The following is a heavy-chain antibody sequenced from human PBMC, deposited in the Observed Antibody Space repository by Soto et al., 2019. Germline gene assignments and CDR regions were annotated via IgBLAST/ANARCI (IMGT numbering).Heavy chain of an antibody. CDR2: ISGSGGST. D-gene: IGHD3-16*01. CDR1: GFTFSSYA. Sequence: PVGSLRLSCAASGFTFSSYAMSWVRQAPGKGLEWVSAISGSGGSTYYADSVKGRFTISRDNSKNTLYLQMNSLRAEDTAVYYCAKDLMITFGGPRGPNDYWGQGTLVTVSS. CDR3: AKDLMITFGGPRGPNDY. J-gene: IGHJ4*02. V-gene: IGHV3-23*01.